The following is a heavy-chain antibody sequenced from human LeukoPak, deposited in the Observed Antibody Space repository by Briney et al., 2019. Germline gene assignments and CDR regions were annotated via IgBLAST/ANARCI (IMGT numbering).Heavy chain of an antibody. J-gene: IGHJ4*02. CDR1: GGSIGSNY. D-gene: IGHD6-19*01. Sequence: PSETLSLTCTVSGGSIGSNYWTWIRQPPGEGLEYIGYINYTGGTNYNPSPKSRVTISVDTSNNQFSLKLTSVTAADTAVYFCAKYGNSGWVIDNWGQGTLVTVSS. CDR2: INYTGGT. CDR3: AKYGNSGWVIDN. V-gene: IGHV4-59*08.